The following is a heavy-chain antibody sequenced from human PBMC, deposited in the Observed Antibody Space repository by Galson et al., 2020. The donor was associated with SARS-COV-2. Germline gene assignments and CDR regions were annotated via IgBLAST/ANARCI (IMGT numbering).Heavy chain of an antibody. CDR1: GGSFSGYY. Sequence: SETLSLTCAFYGGSFSGYYWSWIRQPPGKGLEWIGEINHRGTTNYNPSLKSRLTISLATSESHFSLKLTSVTAADTAVYYCARHKGSGSLNHWGQGTLVTVSS. CDR3: ARHKGSGSLNH. J-gene: IGHJ5*02. D-gene: IGHD3-10*01. V-gene: IGHV4-34*01. CDR2: INHRGTT.